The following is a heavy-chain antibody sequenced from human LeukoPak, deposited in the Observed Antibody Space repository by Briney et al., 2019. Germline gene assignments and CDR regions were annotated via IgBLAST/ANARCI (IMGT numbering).Heavy chain of an antibody. J-gene: IGHJ4*02. CDR3: ARVRWELRSFDY. V-gene: IGHV1-2*06. D-gene: IGHD1-26*01. Sequence: ASVKVSCKASGYTFTGYYMHWVRQAPGQGLEWMGRINPNSGDTNYAQKFQGRVTMTRDTSISTAYMELSRLRSDDTAVYYCARVRWELRSFDYWGQGTLVTVSS. CDR2: INPNSGDT. CDR1: GYTFTGYY.